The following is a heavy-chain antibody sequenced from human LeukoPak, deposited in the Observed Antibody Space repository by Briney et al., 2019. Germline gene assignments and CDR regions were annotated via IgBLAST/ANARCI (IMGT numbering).Heavy chain of an antibody. Sequence: ASVKVSCKASGYTFTSYGISWVRQAPGQGLEWMGWISAYNGNTNYAQRLQGRVTMTTDTSTSTAYMELRSLRSDDTAVYYCAREAWLGELSYFDYWGQGTLVTVSS. D-gene: IGHD3-10*01. CDR2: ISAYNGNT. CDR1: GYTFTSYG. J-gene: IGHJ4*02. CDR3: AREAWLGELSYFDY. V-gene: IGHV1-18*01.